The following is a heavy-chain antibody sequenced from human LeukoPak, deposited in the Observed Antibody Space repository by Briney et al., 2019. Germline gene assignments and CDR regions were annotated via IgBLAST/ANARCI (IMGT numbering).Heavy chain of an antibody. Sequence: SQTLSLTCAISGDSVSSNSAAWNWIRQSPSRGLEWLGRTYYRSKWYNDYAVSVKSRITINPDTSQNQFSLQLNSVTPEDTAVYYCARDPGIAAAGLYYYYYMDVWGKGTTVTISS. D-gene: IGHD6-13*01. CDR3: ARDPGIAAAGLYYYYYMDV. J-gene: IGHJ6*03. CDR1: GDSVSSNSAA. CDR2: TYYRSKWYN. V-gene: IGHV6-1*01.